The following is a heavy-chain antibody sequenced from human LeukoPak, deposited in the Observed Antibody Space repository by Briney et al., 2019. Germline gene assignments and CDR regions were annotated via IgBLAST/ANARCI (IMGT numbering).Heavy chain of an antibody. D-gene: IGHD6-13*01. J-gene: IGHJ4*02. CDR2: IYYSGST. V-gene: IGHV4-39*01. CDR3: ARQGIAAAGTPAGGYFDY. CDR1: GGSFSGYY. Sequence: SETLSLTCAVYGGSFSGYYWGWIRQPPGKGLEWIGSIYYSGSTYYNPSLKSRVTISVDTSKNQFSLKLSSVTAADTAVYYCARQGIAAAGTPAGGYFDYWGQGTLVTVSS.